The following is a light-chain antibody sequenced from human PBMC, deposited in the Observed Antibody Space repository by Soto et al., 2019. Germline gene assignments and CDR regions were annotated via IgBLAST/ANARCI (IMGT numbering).Light chain of an antibody. Sequence: EIVLTQSPGPLSLSPGERATLSCRASQSVSYSYLAWYQQKLGQAPRLLIYGASSRATGVPDRFSGSGSGTDFTLTISRLEPEDFAVYYCHQYGSSPRTFGQGTKVEVK. V-gene: IGKV3-20*01. CDR1: QSVSYSY. CDR3: HQYGSSPRT. J-gene: IGKJ1*01. CDR2: GAS.